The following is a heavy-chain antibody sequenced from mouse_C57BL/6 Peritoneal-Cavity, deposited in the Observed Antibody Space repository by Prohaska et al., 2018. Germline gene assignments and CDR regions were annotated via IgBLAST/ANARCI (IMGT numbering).Heavy chain of an antibody. V-gene: IGHV1-76*01. CDR2: IYPGSGNT. J-gene: IGHJ2*01. CDR3: ARSWEVTSYFDY. D-gene: IGHD2-2*01. CDR1: GYTFTDYY. Sequence: QVQLKQSGAELVRPGASVKLSCKASGYTFTDYYINWVKQRPGQGLEWIARIYPGSGNTYYNEKLKGKATLTAEKSSSTAYMQLSSLTSEDSAVYFCARSWEVTSYFDYWGQGTTLTVSS.